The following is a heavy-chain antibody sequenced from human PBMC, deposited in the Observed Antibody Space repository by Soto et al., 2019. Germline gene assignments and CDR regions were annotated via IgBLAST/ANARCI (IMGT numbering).Heavy chain of an antibody. Sequence: PSETLSLTCTVSGGSISSSSYYWGWIRQPPGKGLEWIGSIYYSGSTYYNPSLKSRVTISVDTSKNQFSLKLSSVTAADTAVYYRARHGTHYYGSGSSKFDYWGQGTLVTV. J-gene: IGHJ4*02. CDR2: IYYSGST. V-gene: IGHV4-39*01. D-gene: IGHD3-10*01. CDR3: ARHGTHYYGSGSSKFDY. CDR1: GGSISSSSYY.